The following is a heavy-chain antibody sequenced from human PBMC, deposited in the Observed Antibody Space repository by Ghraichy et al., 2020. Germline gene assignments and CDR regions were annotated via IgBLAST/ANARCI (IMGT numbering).Heavy chain of an antibody. V-gene: IGHV3-30*18. D-gene: IGHD5-12*01. CDR2: ISYDGSNK. CDR3: AKEDSGYEYHDY. J-gene: IGHJ4*02. Sequence: GGSLRLSCAASGFTFSSYGMHWVRQAPGKGLEWVAVISYDGSNKYYADSVKGRFTISRDNSKNTLYLQMNSLRAEDTAVYYCAKEDSGYEYHDYWGQGTLVTVSS. CDR1: GFTFSSYG.